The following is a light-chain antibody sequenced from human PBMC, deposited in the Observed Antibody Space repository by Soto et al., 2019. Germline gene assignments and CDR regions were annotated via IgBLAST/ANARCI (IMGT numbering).Light chain of an antibody. CDR1: QSVSSSY. CDR2: GAS. CDR3: QQYHTSPLT. V-gene: IGKV3-20*01. J-gene: IGKJ1*01. Sequence: EIVLTQSPATLSLFPGERATLSCRASQSVSSSYIAWYQQKRGQAPRRLIYGASIRATGITDRFSGSGSGTDFTLTISRLEPEDFALYYCQQYHTSPLTFGQGTKVDIK.